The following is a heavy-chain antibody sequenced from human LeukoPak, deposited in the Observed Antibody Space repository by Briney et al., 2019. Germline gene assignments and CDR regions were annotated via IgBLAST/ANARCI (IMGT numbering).Heavy chain of an antibody. Sequence: GGSLRLSCVASRFTFSNYWMSWVRQAPGKGLEWVANINGDGSDRYYMDSLKGRSTISRDNAKNSLYLQMNSLRVEDTAIYYCAIAYGLDVWGQGTTVTVSS. CDR1: RFTFSNYW. J-gene: IGHJ6*02. V-gene: IGHV3-7*03. CDR2: INGDGSDR. CDR3: AIAYGLDV.